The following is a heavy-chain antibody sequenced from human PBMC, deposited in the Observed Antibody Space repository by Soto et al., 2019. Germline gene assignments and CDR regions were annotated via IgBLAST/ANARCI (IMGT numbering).Heavy chain of an antibody. D-gene: IGHD1-20*01. CDR2: INHSGST. V-gene: IGHV4-34*01. Sequence: SETLSLTCAVYGGSFSGYYWSWIRQPPGKGLEWIGEINHSGSTNYNPSLKSRVTISVDTSKNQFSLKLSSVTAADTAVYYCARRGLNSNGLFYFDSWGQGSLVTVSS. CDR3: ARRGLNSNGLFYFDS. J-gene: IGHJ4*02. CDR1: GGSFSGYY.